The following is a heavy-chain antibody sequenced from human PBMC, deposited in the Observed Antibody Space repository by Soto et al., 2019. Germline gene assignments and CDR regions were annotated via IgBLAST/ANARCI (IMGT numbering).Heavy chain of an antibody. CDR3: AGAAHYSSPIRTSDP. CDR1: GGSISSGGYY. D-gene: IGHD6-13*01. J-gene: IGHJ5*02. V-gene: IGHV4-31*03. Sequence: QVQLQESGPGLVKPSQTLSLTCTVSGGSISSGGYYWSWIRQHPGKGLEWIGNIYYSGSTYYNPALTNRVTISVDTSKHQFPLELSSVTPADPAVYYCAGAAHYSSPIRTSDPLGQGALVTVSS. CDR2: IYYSGST.